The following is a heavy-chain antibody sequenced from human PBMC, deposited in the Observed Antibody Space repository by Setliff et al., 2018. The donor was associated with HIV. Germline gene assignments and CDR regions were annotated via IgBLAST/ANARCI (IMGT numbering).Heavy chain of an antibody. Sequence: GGSLRLSCAASGFTFSDSYMSWIRQAPGKGLEWVSYISSQSTYTNYADSVKGRFTISRDNAKNSLYLQMNSLRAEDTAVYYCARAVHSGWYYFDYWGQGTLVTVSS. CDR1: GFTFSDSY. D-gene: IGHD6-19*01. J-gene: IGHJ4*02. CDR3: ARAVHSGWYYFDY. CDR2: ISSQSTYT. V-gene: IGHV3-11*06.